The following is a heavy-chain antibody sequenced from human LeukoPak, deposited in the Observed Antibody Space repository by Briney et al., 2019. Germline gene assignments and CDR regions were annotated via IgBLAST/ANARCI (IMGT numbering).Heavy chain of an antibody. J-gene: IGHJ4*02. CDR3: VSRRCSATACFAASFNCFDY. CDR1: GFSFSSYL. CDR2: RKQDGREK. D-gene: IGHD2-2*01. Sequence: PGGALRLSCTASGFSFSSYLLTSVRQARGKGLEGVANRKQDGREKNYVASVKGRFTISRDDTKNSLYLQMNSLGDEETAVYHCVSRRCSATACFAASFNCFDYWGQGTLVSVSS. V-gene: IGHV3-7*03.